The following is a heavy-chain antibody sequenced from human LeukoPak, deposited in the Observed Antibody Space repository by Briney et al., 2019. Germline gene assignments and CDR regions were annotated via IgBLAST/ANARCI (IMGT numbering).Heavy chain of an antibody. Sequence: SVKVSCKASGGTFSIYAISWVRQAPGQGLEWMGRIIPILGIANYAQKFQGRVTITADKSTSTAYMELSSLRSEDTAVYYCARAELALGDAFDIWGQGTMVTVSS. CDR1: GGTFSIYA. D-gene: IGHD1-26*01. V-gene: IGHV1-69*04. J-gene: IGHJ3*02. CDR2: IIPILGIA. CDR3: ARAELALGDAFDI.